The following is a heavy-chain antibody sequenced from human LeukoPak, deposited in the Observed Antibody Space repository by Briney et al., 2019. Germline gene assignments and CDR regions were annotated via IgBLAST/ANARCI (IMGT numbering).Heavy chain of an antibody. D-gene: IGHD3-22*01. Sequence: GGSLRLSCTGCGFSFGDNAMIWFRQSPGKGLQWVSLSRSRAHGGTTDYAASVMGRFTMSRDDSRNIAYLQMNSLETEDTAVYYCSRVERSSVNNYYYYMAVWGEGTSVTVSS. J-gene: IGHJ6*03. CDR1: GFSFGDNA. CDR2: SRSRAHGGTT. CDR3: SRVERSSVNNYYYYMAV. V-gene: IGHV3-49*03.